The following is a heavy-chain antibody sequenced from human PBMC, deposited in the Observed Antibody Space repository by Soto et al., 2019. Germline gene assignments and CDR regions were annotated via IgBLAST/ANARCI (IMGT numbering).Heavy chain of an antibody. Sequence: PGGYLRLSCAASGFTFSSYRMHSVCQSPGKGLEWVSSLSSSNSYIYYADSVKVRFTISRDNAKNSLYLQMNSLRAEDTAVYHCARDPEAAAEPFTSFDPWGQGTLVTVSS. CDR1: GFTFSSYR. CDR2: LSSSNSYI. J-gene: IGHJ5*02. D-gene: IGHD6-13*01. CDR3: ARDPEAAAEPFTSFDP. V-gene: IGHV3-21*01.